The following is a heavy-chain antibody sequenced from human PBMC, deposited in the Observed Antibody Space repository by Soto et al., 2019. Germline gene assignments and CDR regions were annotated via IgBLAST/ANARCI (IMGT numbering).Heavy chain of an antibody. CDR3: ARAPGGHGLNWFEP. CDR1: GFTFSSYT. J-gene: IGHJ5*02. CDR2: MTSSKNYI. D-gene: IGHD4-17*01. Sequence: GGALRLSCAASGFTFSSYTMNWVRQAPGKGLEWVSSMTSSKNYIYYADSVKGRFTISRDNAKNTLYLQMNSLRAEDTAMYYCARAPGGHGLNWFEPWGQGTLVTVPS. V-gene: IGHV3-21*01.